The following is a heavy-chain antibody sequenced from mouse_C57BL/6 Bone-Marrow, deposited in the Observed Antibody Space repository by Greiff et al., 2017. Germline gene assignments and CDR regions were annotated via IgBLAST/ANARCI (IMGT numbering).Heavy chain of an antibody. CDR3: ARYTTVVPHWYLDV. V-gene: IGHV1-50*01. CDR2: IDPSDSYT. CDR1: GYTFTSYW. D-gene: IGHD1-1*01. Sequence: QVQLQQSGAELVKPGASVKLSCTASGYTFTSYWMQWVKQRPGQGLEWIGEIDPSDSYTNYNQKFKGKATLTVDTSSNTAYLQLSSLTSEDSAVYYGARYTTVVPHWYLDVWGTGTTVTVSS. J-gene: IGHJ1*03.